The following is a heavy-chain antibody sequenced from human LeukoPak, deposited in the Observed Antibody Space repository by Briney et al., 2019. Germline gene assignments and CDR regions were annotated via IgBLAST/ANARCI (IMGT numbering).Heavy chain of an antibody. Sequence: GGSLRLSCAASGFTFSSYWMSWVRQAPGKGLEWVANIKQDGSEKNYVDSVKGRFTISRDNAKNSLYLQINNLRAEDTAVYFCARDGGSDSPEGYWGQGTLVTVSS. V-gene: IGHV3-7*01. D-gene: IGHD2-21*02. CDR2: IKQDGSEK. CDR3: ARDGGSDSPEGY. J-gene: IGHJ4*02. CDR1: GFTFSSYW.